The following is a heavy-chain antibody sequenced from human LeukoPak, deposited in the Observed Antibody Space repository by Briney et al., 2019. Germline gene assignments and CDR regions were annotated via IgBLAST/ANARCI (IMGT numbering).Heavy chain of an antibody. D-gene: IGHD2-2*01. CDR3: ARDRVPAASSMFDY. V-gene: IGHV3-7*03. CDR1: RFTFNNYW. J-gene: IGHJ4*02. CDR2: INQDGSEK. Sequence: PGGSLRLSCVASRFTFNNYWMNWVRQAPGKGLEWVANINQDGSEKKCVDSVKDRFIISRDNAKNSLYLQMNSLRAEDTAVYYCARDRVPAASSMFDYWGQGTLVTVSS.